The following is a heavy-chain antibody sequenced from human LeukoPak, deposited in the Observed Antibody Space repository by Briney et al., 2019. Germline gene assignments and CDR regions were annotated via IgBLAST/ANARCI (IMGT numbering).Heavy chain of an antibody. CDR3: ASGRGSYSPDY. Sequence: GGSLTLSGAASGFSFSAHEMNWARQAAGGGLEWVSYLSSSGNAYYADSVKGRFTISRDNSKNSLYLQMTSRRADDTAVYYCASGRGSYSPDYWGQGTLVTVSS. CDR1: GFSFSAHE. J-gene: IGHJ4*02. CDR2: LSSSGNA. D-gene: IGHD1-26*01. V-gene: IGHV3-48*03.